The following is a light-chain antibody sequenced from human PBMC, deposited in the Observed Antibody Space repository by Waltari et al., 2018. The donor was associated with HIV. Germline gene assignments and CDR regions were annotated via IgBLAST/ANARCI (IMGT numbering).Light chain of an antibody. CDR1: SSTIGRNF. CDR2: SDN. V-gene: IGLV1-47*02. J-gene: IGLJ2*01. Sequence: QSVVTQPPSASGTPGQRGTSSCSGGSSTIGRNFVYWYQHFPGNAPQRLIYSDNQRPSGVPDRFSGSKSGTSASLAISGLQSDDEASYHCATWEDSLGGYVVFGGGTKLTVL. CDR3: ATWEDSLGGYVV.